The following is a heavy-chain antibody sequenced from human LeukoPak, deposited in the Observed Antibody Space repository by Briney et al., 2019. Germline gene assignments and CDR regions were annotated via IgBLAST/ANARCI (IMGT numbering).Heavy chain of an antibody. CDR3: ARDPPAKGSGGNWFDP. J-gene: IGHJ5*02. D-gene: IGHD2-15*01. CDR2: IIPILGIA. Sequence: SVKVSCKASGGTFSSYAISWVRQAPGQGLEWMGRIIPILGIANYAQKFQGRVTITADKSTSTAYMELSSLRSEDTAVYYCARDPPAKGSGGNWFDPWGQGTLVTVSS. CDR1: GGTFSSYA. V-gene: IGHV1-69*04.